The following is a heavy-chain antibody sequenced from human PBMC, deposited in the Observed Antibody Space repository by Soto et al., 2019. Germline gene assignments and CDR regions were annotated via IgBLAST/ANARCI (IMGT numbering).Heavy chain of an antibody. CDR2: ISGSGGST. Sequence: EVQLLESGGGLVQPGGSLRLSCAASGFTFSSYAMSWVRQAPGKGLEWVSAISGSGGSTYYADSVKGRFTISRDNSKNTLYLQMNSLRAEDTAVYYCAKDRSGVPPIVVVAATLFDYWGQGTLVTVSS. V-gene: IGHV3-23*01. CDR3: AKDRSGVPPIVVVAATLFDY. D-gene: IGHD2-15*01. CDR1: GFTFSSYA. J-gene: IGHJ4*02.